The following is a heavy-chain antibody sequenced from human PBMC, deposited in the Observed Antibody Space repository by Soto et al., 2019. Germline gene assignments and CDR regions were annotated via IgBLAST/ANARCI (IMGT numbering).Heavy chain of an antibody. V-gene: IGHV4-61*01. CDR2: ISHTGDT. CDR3: ARIVVGVTVDL. CDR1: GASVWSNSYF. J-gene: IGHJ4*02. Sequence: SETLSLTCTVSGASVWSNSYFWTWIRQPPGKGLEWIAYISHTGDTNYNPSLKSRVTISIDTSRDQFSLTVTSVTAADTAVYVCARIVVGVTVDLWGQGSLVTVSS. D-gene: IGHD1-26*01.